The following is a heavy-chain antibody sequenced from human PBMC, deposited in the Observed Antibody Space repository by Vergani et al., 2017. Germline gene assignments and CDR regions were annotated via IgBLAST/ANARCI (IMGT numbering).Heavy chain of an antibody. CDR2: ICASGAPT. J-gene: IGHJ4*01. Sequence: EVQLLESGGDWVQPGGSLRLSCTAPVSILSTYAMSWARQAAAKGLEWVSGICASGAPTYYADSVKGRVTISRAKSKNTLYLQMNSLGVKDTAVYYCARAYGRYDWFDYWGQRTLVTVSS. D-gene: IGHD1-20*01. CDR1: VSILSTYA. CDR3: ARAYGRYDWFDY. V-gene: IGHV3-23*01.